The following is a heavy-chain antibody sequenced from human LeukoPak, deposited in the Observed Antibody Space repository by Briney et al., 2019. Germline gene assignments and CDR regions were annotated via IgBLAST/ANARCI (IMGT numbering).Heavy chain of an antibody. J-gene: IGHJ4*02. D-gene: IGHD1-1*01. CDR2: IYYSGST. CDR1: GGSISSGGYY. V-gene: IGHV4-31*03. CDR3: ARDGRTPFDY. Sequence: SETLSLTCTVSGGSISSGGYYWSWIRQHPGKGLEWIGYIYYSGSTYYNPSLKSRVTISVDTSKNQLSLKLSSVTAADTAVYYCARDGRTPFDYWGQGTLVTVSS.